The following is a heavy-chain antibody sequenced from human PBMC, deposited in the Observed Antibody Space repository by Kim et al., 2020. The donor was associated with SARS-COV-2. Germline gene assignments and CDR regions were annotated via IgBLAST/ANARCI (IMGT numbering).Heavy chain of an antibody. J-gene: IGHJ4*02. D-gene: IGHD3-3*01. CDR3: ARHALPWSGSSDCHFDY. Sequence: SETLSLTCTVSGGSLITYYWSWIRQSPGKGLEWLAYIYYSGSTNYSPSLQSRVTISVDTSKNQFSLKLSSVTAADTAGYYCARHALPWSGSSDCHFDYWGQGTLVAFSS. V-gene: IGHV4-59*08. CDR1: GGSLITYY. CDR2: IYYSGST.